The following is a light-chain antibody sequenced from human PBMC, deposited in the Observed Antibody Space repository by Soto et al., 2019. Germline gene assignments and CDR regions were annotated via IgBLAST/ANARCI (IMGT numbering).Light chain of an antibody. J-gene: IGKJ1*01. V-gene: IGKV3-15*01. CDR3: QQYNNWLWT. CDR1: QSVSSN. CDR2: DAS. Sequence: IVLTQSPATLSLSPGERATLSCRASQSVSSNLAWYQQKPGQVPRLLIYDASTRATAIPARFSGSGSGIEFTLTISSLQSEDFAVYYCQQYNNWLWTFGQGTKVDIK.